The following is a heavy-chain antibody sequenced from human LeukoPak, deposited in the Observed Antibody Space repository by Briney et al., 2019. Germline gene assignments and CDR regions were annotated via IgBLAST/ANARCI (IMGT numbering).Heavy chain of an antibody. CDR3: ARNLGYCRTAGCHHMDV. Sequence: GGSLRLSCAASGFALSSYWMSWVRQAPGKGLEWVANIKQDGSDKYYVDSVKGRFTISRDNAKNSLYLQMNSLRAEDTAVYYCARNLGYCRTAGCHHMDVWGKGTTVTVSS. CDR2: IKQDGSDK. V-gene: IGHV3-7*01. CDR1: GFALSSYW. J-gene: IGHJ6*03. D-gene: IGHD2-2*01.